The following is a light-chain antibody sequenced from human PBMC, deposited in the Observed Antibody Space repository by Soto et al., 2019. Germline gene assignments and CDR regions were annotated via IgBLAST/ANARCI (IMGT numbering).Light chain of an antibody. CDR2: EVV. V-gene: IGLV2-8*01. J-gene: IGLJ1*01. CDR1: RNDIGAYAF. CDR3: KSYAGSNTYF. Sequence: QSVLTQPHSASGSPRQSVTISCAGTRNDIGAYAFVSWYQHHPGKAPKLVIYEVVQRPSGVPDRFSGSKSGNTPSLTVHGLQAAYEADYYCKSYAGSNTYFFGTGTEVTV.